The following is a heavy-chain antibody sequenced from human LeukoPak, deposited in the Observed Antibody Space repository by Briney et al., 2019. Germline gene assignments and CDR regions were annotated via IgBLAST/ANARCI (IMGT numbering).Heavy chain of an antibody. J-gene: IGHJ4*02. CDR2: ISSSSSYI. D-gene: IGHD3-9*01. CDR3: DSRSSQLRHFDWLLDY. Sequence: GGSLRLSCAASGFTFSSYSMNWVRQAPGKGLEWVSSISSSSSYIYYADSVKGRFTISRDNAKNSLYLQMNSLRPEDTAFYFRDSRSSQLRHFDWLLDYWGQGALVTISS. V-gene: IGHV3-21*04. CDR1: GFTFSSYS.